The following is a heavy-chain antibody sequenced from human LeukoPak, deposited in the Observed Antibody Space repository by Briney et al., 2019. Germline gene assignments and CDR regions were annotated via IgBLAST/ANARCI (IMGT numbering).Heavy chain of an antibody. CDR2: IIPILGIA. CDR3: ARDWDTYYYGSGSYYNGIDY. D-gene: IGHD3-10*01. Sequence: SVKFSCKASGGTFSSYAISWARQAPGQGLEWMGRIIPILGIANYAQKFQGRVAITADKSTSTAYMELSSLRSEDTAVYYCARDWDTYYYGSGSYYNGIDYWGQGTLVTVSS. CDR1: GGTFSSYA. V-gene: IGHV1-69*04. J-gene: IGHJ4*02.